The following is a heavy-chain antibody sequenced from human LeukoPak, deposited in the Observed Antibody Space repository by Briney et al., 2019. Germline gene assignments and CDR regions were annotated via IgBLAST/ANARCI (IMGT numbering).Heavy chain of an antibody. CDR1: GGSISSGSYY. V-gene: IGHV4-61*02. Sequence: SQTLSLTCTVSGGSISSGSYYWSWIRQPAGTGLEWIGRIYTSGSTNYNPSLKSRVTISVDTSKNQFSLKLSSVTAADTAVYYCARAPYYYFDYWGQGTLVTVSS. CDR3: ARAPYYYFDY. CDR2: IYTSGST. D-gene: IGHD3-10*01. J-gene: IGHJ4*02.